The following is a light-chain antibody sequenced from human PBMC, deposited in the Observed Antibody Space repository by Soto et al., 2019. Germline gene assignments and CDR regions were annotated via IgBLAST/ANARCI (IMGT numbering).Light chain of an antibody. CDR2: NVS. J-gene: IGKJ1*01. Sequence: DVVMTQSPLSLPVTLGQPASISCRSSHSLVYSDGNTYLNWFHQRPGQSPRRLIYNVSNRDSGVXDXXRGSGSGSDFTLKISGVEAEDVGIYYCMQGTHWPPTFGQGTKVEIK. V-gene: IGKV2-30*01. CDR1: HSLVYSDGNTY. CDR3: MQGTHWPPT.